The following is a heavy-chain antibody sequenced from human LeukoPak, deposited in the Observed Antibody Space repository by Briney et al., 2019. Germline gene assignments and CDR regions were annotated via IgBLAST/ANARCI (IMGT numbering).Heavy chain of an antibody. CDR2: IYPGDSDT. CDR3: AKRRKDYLFLGDWFDP. D-gene: IGHD3-16*01. J-gene: IGHJ5*02. V-gene: IGHV5-51*01. Sequence: GESLKISCKGSGFTFTEFWIGWVRQVPGKGLEWIGIIYPGDSDTQYTPSFHSQVTISADKSDNSVYLQWSSLKASDTAIYYCAKRRKDYLFLGDWFDPWGQGTLVTVSS. CDR1: GFTFTEFW.